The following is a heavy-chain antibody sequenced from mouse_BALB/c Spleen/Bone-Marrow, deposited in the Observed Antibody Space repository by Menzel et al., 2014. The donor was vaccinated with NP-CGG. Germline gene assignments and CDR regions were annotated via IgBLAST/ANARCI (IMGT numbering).Heavy chain of an antibody. Sequence: QVQLQQSGAELVKPGASVKLSCKASGYTITSFYMYWVKQRPGQGLEWIGGINPSNGGTNFNEKFKSKATLTLDKSSSTAYMQLSSLTSEDSAVYYCTRGSYGSSQYYFDYWGQGTTLTVSS. V-gene: IGHV1S81*02. J-gene: IGHJ2*01. D-gene: IGHD1-1*01. CDR1: GYTITSFY. CDR3: TRGSYGSSQYYFDY. CDR2: INPSNGGT.